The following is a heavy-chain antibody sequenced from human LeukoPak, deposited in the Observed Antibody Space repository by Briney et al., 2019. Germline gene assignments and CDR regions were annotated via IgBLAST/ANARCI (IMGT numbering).Heavy chain of an antibody. CDR2: ISNSGSFI. Sequence: GGSLRLSCAASGFTISTYSMNWFRQAPGKGLEWVSSISNSGSFIYYADSVKGRFTISRDNAKNSVYLQMNSLTAEDSALYYCARGPRGVISVYDYWGQGTLVTVSS. V-gene: IGHV3-21*01. CDR1: GFTISTYS. CDR3: ARGPRGVISVYDY. D-gene: IGHD3-10*01. J-gene: IGHJ4*02.